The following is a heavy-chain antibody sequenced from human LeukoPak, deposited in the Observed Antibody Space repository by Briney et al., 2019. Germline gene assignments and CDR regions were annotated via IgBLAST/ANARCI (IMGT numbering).Heavy chain of an antibody. D-gene: IGHD2-15*01. CDR2: VYYSGST. CDR1: GGSVSGYY. Sequence: SETLSLTCGVSGGSVSGYYWGWSRQPPGRGLEWIGYVYYSGSTNYNPSFKSRITISVDTSRNQFSLQLSSVTAADTAVYYCARIHRYCSGGACYVLDNWGQGTLVAVSS. J-gene: IGHJ4*02. CDR3: ARIHRYCSGGACYVLDN. V-gene: IGHV4-59*02.